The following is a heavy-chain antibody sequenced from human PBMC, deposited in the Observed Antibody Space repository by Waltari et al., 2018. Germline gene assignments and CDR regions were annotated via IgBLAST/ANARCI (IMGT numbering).Heavy chain of an antibody. J-gene: IGHJ6*02. V-gene: IGHV3-74*01. D-gene: IGHD4-17*01. Sequence: QAPGKGPVWVSRVNSDGSVPSYADSVKGRFTISRDNAKNMLYLQMNSLRPEDTALYYCARHGGDYAPYFYYGMDVWGQGTTVTVSS. CDR3: ARHGGDYAPYFYYGMDV. CDR2: VNSDGSVP.